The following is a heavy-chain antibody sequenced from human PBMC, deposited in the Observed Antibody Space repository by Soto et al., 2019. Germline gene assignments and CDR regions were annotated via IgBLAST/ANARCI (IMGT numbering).Heavy chain of an antibody. J-gene: IGHJ6*02. Sequence: ASETLSLTCTVSGGSISSSSYYWGWIRQPPGKGLEWIGSIFYSGTTYYNPSLKSRVTISVDTSKNQFSLKLSSVTAADTAVYYCARTGNYGGNPFVIWGQGTTVTVSS. CDR2: IFYSGTT. D-gene: IGHD4-17*01. CDR3: ARTGNYGGNPFVI. V-gene: IGHV4-39*01. CDR1: GGSISSSSYY.